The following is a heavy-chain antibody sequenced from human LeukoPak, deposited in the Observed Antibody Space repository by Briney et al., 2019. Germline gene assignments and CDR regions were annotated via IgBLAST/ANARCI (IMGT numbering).Heavy chain of an antibody. J-gene: IGHJ4*02. V-gene: IGHV1-2*02. CDR3: ARTSSSWEYYFDY. CDR2: INPNSGGT. CDR1: GYTFTGYY. D-gene: IGHD6-13*01. Sequence: ASVKVSCKASGYTFTGYYMHWVRQAPGQGLEWMGWINPNSGGTNYAQKFQGRVTTTRDTSISTAYMELSRLRSDDTAVYCSARTSSSWEYYFDYWGQGTLVTVSS.